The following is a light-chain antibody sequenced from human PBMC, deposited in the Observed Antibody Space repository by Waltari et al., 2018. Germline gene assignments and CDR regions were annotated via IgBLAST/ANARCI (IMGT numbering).Light chain of an antibody. CDR3: QVWDSGSDHYV. V-gene: IGLV3-21*02. CDR1: NLGSKN. CDR2: DDG. J-gene: IGLJ1*01. Sequence: SYVPTQPPSVSVDPGQTARISCAGNNLGSKNVQWYQQKPGQAPVLVVYDDGDRPSGIPERFSGSNSGNTATLTISRVDAGDEADYYCQVWDSGSDHYVFGTVTKVTVL.